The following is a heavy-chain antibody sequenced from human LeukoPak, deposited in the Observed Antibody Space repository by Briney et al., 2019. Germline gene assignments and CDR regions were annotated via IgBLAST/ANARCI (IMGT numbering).Heavy chain of an antibody. V-gene: IGHV3-21*01. CDR3: VGGDSREL. CDR2: IGRTSVDK. CDR1: GFTFNTYT. J-gene: IGHJ4*02. Sequence: GGSLRLSCAGSGFTFNTYTMNWVRQAPGKGLEWISSIGRTSVDKYYAASVRGRFTISRDNSKNSLYVGMSSLRAEDTAVYYCVGGDSRELWGQGTLVTVSS. D-gene: IGHD3-22*01.